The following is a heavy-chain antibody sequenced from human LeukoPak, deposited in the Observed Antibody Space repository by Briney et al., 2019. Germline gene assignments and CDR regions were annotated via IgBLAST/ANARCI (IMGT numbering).Heavy chain of an antibody. D-gene: IGHD3-22*01. CDR2: IRGSGIRT. V-gene: IGHV3-23*01. CDR3: AKDRPDYYDSSGYYLRGYFDP. Sequence: GGSLRLSCAASGFTFSSYGMSWVRQAPGKGLEWVSAIRGSGIRTYYADSVNGRFTISRDNSKNTLYLQVNSLRAEDTAVYYCAKDRPDYYDSSGYYLRGYFDPWGQGTLVTVSS. CDR1: GFTFSSYG. J-gene: IGHJ4*02.